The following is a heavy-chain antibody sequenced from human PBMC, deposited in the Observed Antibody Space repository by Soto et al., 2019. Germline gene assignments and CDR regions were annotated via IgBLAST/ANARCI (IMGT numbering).Heavy chain of an antibody. CDR1: GGSISSGGYY. Sequence: SETLSLTCTVSGGSISSGGYYWSWIRQHPGKGLEWIGYIYYSGSTYYNPSLKSRVTISVDTSKNQFSLKLSSVTAADTAVYYCARFGHSSSSVGRPWFDPWGQGTLVTVSS. D-gene: IGHD6-6*01. J-gene: IGHJ5*02. V-gene: IGHV4-31*03. CDR2: IYYSGST. CDR3: ARFGHSSSSVGRPWFDP.